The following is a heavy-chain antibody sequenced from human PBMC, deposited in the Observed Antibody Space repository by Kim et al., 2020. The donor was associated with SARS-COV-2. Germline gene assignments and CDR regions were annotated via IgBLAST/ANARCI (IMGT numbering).Heavy chain of an antibody. CDR2: ISSSSSYI. J-gene: IGHJ4*02. D-gene: IGHD5-12*01. CDR3: ARDGASGDGYKNKDY. CDR1: GFTFSSYS. Sequence: GGSLRLSCAASGFTFSSYSMNWVRQAPGKGLEWVSSISSSSSYIYYADSVKGRFTISRDNAKNSLYLQMNSLRAEDTAVYYCARDGASGDGYKNKDYWGQGTLVTVSS. V-gene: IGHV3-21*01.